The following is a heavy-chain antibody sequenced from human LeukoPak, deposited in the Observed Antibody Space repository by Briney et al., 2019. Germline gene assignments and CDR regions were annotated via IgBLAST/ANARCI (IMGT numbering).Heavy chain of an antibody. Sequence: GGSLRLSCAASGFTFSSYAINWVRQAPGKGLEWVSTISGSGGSTYYADSVKGRFTISRDNSKNTLYLHVNSLRAEDTAIYYCAKAWYSSGWNYFDYWGQGTLVTVSS. D-gene: IGHD6-19*01. CDR1: GFTFSSYA. CDR3: AKAWYSSGWNYFDY. V-gene: IGHV3-23*01. CDR2: ISGSGGST. J-gene: IGHJ4*02.